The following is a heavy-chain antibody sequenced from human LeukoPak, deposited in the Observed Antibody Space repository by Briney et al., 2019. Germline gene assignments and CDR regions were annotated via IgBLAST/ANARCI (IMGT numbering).Heavy chain of an antibody. D-gene: IGHD3-10*01. Sequence: GGSLRLSCVASGFTFSSYAMSWVRQAPGKGLEWVSAISGSGGSTYYADSVKGRFTISRDNSKNTLYLQMNSLRAEDTAVYYCAKDLGYYYGSGSEPYYFDYWGQGTLVTVSS. CDR1: GFTFSSYA. CDR2: ISGSGGST. V-gene: IGHV3-23*01. CDR3: AKDLGYYYGSGSEPYYFDY. J-gene: IGHJ4*02.